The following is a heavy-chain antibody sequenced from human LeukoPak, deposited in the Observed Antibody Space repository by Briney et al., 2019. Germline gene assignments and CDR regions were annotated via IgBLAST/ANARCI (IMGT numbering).Heavy chain of an antibody. D-gene: IGHD1-26*01. CDR1: GFTFNSYW. J-gene: IGHJ4*02. Sequence: GGSLRLSCAASGFTFNSYWMHWVRQAPGKGLEWVAFLQSDGSHIYYAESVKGRFTISRDNSKNTLYLQMNSLRAEDTAVYYCAKSGSYYTYFDYWGQGTLVTVSS. CDR2: LQSDGSHI. CDR3: AKSGSYYTYFDY. V-gene: IGHV3-30*02.